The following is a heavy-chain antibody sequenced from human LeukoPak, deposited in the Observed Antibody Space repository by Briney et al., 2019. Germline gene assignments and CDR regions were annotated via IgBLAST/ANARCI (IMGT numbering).Heavy chain of an antibody. D-gene: IGHD3-3*01. CDR3: ARLIWRDSVNFDY. CDR2: IYYTGNT. Sequence: PSETLSLTCTVSGGSISSSSFYWGWIRQPPGTGLEWIGSIYYTGNTYYNPSLKSRVTISVDTSKNHFSLKLSSVTAADTAVYYCARLIWRDSVNFDYWGQGTLVTVSS. V-gene: IGHV4-39*02. CDR1: GGSISSSSFY. J-gene: IGHJ4*02.